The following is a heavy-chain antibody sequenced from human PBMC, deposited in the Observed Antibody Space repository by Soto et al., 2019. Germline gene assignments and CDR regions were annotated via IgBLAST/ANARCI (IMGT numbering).Heavy chain of an antibody. Sequence: GASVKVSCKASGYTFTSYGISWVRQAPGQGLEWMGWISAYIGNTNFAQKLQGRVTMTTDTSTSTAYMELRSLRSDDTAVYYCARDLGGDGYYYYYGMDVWGQGTTVTVSS. CDR2: ISAYIGNT. D-gene: IGHD2-21*01. J-gene: IGHJ6*02. CDR1: GYTFTSYG. CDR3: ARDLGGDGYYYYYGMDV. V-gene: IGHV1-18*01.